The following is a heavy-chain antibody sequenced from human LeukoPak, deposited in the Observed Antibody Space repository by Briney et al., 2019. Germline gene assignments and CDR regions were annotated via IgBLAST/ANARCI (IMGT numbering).Heavy chain of an antibody. CDR3: AKGNDY. J-gene: IGHJ4*02. CDR2: IYYSRST. D-gene: IGHD3-10*01. CDR1: GGSISSYY. V-gene: IGHV4-59*01. Sequence: PSETLSLTCTVSGGSISSYYWSWIRQPPGKGLEWIGYIYYSRSTNYNPSLKSRVTISVDTSKNQFSLKLSSVTAADTAVYYCAKGNDYWGQGTLVTVSS.